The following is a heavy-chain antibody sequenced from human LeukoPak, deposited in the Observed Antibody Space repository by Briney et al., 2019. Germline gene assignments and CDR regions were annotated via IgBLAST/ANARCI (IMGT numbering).Heavy chain of an antibody. CDR3: ARDSYYYGSGSLFYYYYYMDV. D-gene: IGHD3-10*01. CDR1: GFSFSNYG. J-gene: IGHJ6*03. V-gene: IGHV3-30*02. Sequence: GGSLRLSCVASGFSFSNYGIHWVRQAPGKGLERVAFIRFYGSHKYYANSVRGRFTMSTDNSKNTLYLQMNRLRAEDTAVYYCARDSYYYGSGSLFYYYYYMDVWGKGTTVTISS. CDR2: IRFYGSHK.